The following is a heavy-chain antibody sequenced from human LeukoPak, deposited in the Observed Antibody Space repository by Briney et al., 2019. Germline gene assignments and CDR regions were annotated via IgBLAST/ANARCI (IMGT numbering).Heavy chain of an antibody. Sequence: GGSLRLSCAASGFTFRNYLMNWVRQAPGKGLEWVSFISSTGGTIYYADSVKGRFTISRDNAKNSLYLQMNSLRAEDTAVYYCARKGEEGIAARPIGKGGYYYYMDVWGKGTTVTVSS. CDR2: ISSTGGTI. V-gene: IGHV3-48*04. D-gene: IGHD6-6*01. CDR1: GFTFRNYL. J-gene: IGHJ6*03. CDR3: ARKGEEGIAARPIGKGGYYYYMDV.